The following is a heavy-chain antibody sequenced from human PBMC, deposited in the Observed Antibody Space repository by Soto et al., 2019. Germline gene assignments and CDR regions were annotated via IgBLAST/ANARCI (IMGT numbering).Heavy chain of an antibody. CDR2: ISHDGSNK. Sequence: PGGSLRLSCAASGFTFSSYGMHWVRQAPGKGLEWVAFISHDGSNKYYADSMKGRITMSRDNSKSTLCLQMSSLRAEDTAVYYCAAPRAAVPHTRYFDPWGQGTPVTVSS. J-gene: IGHJ5*02. CDR3: AAPRAAVPHTRYFDP. V-gene: IGHV3-30*03. D-gene: IGHD6-13*01. CDR1: GFTFSSYG.